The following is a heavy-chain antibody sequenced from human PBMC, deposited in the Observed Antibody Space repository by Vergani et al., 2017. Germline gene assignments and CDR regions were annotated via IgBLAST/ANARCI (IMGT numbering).Heavy chain of an antibody. CDR1: GGSFTSYH. CDR2: IDHTGRP. Sequence: QVQLQQWGGGLLKPSETLSLTCVVNGGSFTSYHWTWIRQSPGEGLEWVGDIDHTGRPDYNPSLKSRVTMSVDKSRNQFSLTLNSATATDTAIYFCARVNTETNGHLYYDYYRDVWGQGTAVTVS. D-gene: IGHD4-11*01. J-gene: IGHJ6*03. CDR3: ARVNTETNGHLYYDYYRDV. V-gene: IGHV4-34*01.